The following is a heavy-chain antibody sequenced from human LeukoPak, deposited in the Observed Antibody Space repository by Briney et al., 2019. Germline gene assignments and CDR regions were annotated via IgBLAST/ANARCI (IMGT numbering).Heavy chain of an antibody. Sequence: SETLSLTCTVSGGSISSYYWSWIRQPPGKGLEWIGYIYYSGSTNYNPSLKSRVTISVDTSKNQFSLKLSSVTAADTAVYYCARDSLGGGYYYYYMDVWGKGTTVTVSS. D-gene: IGHD2-15*01. CDR1: GGSISSYY. V-gene: IGHV4-59*01. CDR3: ARDSLGGGYYYYYMDV. J-gene: IGHJ6*03. CDR2: IYYSGST.